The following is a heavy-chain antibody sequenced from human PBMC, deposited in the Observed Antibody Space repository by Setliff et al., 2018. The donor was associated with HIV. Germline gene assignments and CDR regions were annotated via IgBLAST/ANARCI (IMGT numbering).Heavy chain of an antibody. V-gene: IGHV4-31*03. CDR3: ARARTDYYDRGRRSHYYIDV. CDR1: GGSISSGGYY. CDR2: VHYSGSL. J-gene: IGHJ6*03. Sequence: PSETLSLTCTVSGGSISSGGYYWSWIRQHPGRGLEWIGYVHYSGSLYYNPSLNNRITISVDTSKNQFSLNLSSVTATDTAIYYCARARTDYYDRGRRSHYYIDVWARGATVTVSS. D-gene: IGHD3-22*01.